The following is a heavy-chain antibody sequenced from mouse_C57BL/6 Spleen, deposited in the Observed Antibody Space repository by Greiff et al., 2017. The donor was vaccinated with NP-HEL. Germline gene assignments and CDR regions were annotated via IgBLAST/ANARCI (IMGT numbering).Heavy chain of an antibody. CDR1: GYTFTDYY. CDR2: INPNNGGT. J-gene: IGHJ4*01. Sequence: VQLQQSGPELVKPGASVKISCKASGYTFTDYYMNWVKQSHGKSLEWIGDINPNNGGTSYNQKFKGKATLTVDKSSSTAYMELRSLTSEDSAVYYCARDTTVKGYAMDYWGQGTSVTVSS. CDR3: ARDTTVKGYAMDY. V-gene: IGHV1-26*01. D-gene: IGHD1-1*01.